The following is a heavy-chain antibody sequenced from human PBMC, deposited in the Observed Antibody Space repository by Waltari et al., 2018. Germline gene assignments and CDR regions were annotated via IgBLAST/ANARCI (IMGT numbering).Heavy chain of an antibody. D-gene: IGHD3-3*02. CDR3: TRPSSSINRKDWYFDL. J-gene: IGHJ2*01. V-gene: IGHV3-73*02. CDR2: IRSEPKNYAT. Sequence: EVQLVESGGDLVQPGGSLNLCCAAAGCPVRGVHIHWVRQSSGKGREWVGRIRSEPKNYATAYGASVTGRFTISRDDLKNTAFLQMNSLNIEDTAVYFCTRPSSSINRKDWYFDLWGRGTLVTVSS. CDR1: GCPVRGVH.